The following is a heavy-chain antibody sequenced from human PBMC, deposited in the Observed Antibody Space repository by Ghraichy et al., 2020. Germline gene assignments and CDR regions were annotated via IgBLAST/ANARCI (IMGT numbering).Heavy chain of an antibody. V-gene: IGHV3-30*18. D-gene: IGHD6-19*01. CDR2: ISYDGSKK. CDR1: GFTFSNFG. CDR3: AKDSSGWYASLSYFYYGMDV. J-gene: IGHJ6*02. Sequence: GGSLRLSCAASGFTFSNFGMHWVRQAPGKGLEWVALISYDGSKKYYTDSVKGRFTISRDNSKNTLYLQKNSLRAEDTAIYYCAKDSSGWYASLSYFYYGMDVWGQGTTVTVSS.